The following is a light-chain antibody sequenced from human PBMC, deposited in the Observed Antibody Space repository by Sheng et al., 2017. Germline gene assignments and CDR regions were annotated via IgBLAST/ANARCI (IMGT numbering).Light chain of an antibody. V-gene: IGLV2-14*02. Sequence: QSALTQPASVSGSPGQSITISCTGTSSDVGSYNLVSWYQQHPGKAPKLMIHDVSNRPSGVSNRFSGSKSGNTASLTISGLQAEDEADYYCSSYTSSTTGVFGTGTKVTVL. CDR2: DVS. J-gene: IGLJ1*01. CDR1: SSDVGSYNL. CDR3: SSYTSSTTGV.